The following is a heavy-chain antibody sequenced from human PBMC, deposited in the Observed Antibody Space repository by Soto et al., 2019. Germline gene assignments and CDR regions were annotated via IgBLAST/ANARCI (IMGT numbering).Heavy chain of an antibody. Sequence: PAESMTLACAAAAFNFANHWMSWVRPAPRRGLEWLANINEDVSEEYYVASVKGRVTISRDNSKSTLYLQMNSLRAEDTAVYYCAKDYMGGHNYCLGIDVWGQGTMVTVSS. J-gene: IGHJ6*02. CDR1: AFNFANHW. CDR3: AKDYMGGHNYCLGIDV. CDR2: INEDVSEE. D-gene: IGHD3-16*01. V-gene: IGHV3-7*03.